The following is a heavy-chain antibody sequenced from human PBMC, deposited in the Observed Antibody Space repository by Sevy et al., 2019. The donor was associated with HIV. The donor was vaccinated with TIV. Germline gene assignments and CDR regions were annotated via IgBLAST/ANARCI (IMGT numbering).Heavy chain of an antibody. CDR3: ARDHVKDGDLGDYYYFAMDV. J-gene: IGHJ6*02. Sequence: GGSLRLSCAASGFTSSDYYMSWIRQAPGKGLEWLSYISGSGSDIYYADSVKGRFTISRDNAKNSLYLQMSSLRADYTAVYYCARDHVKDGDLGDYYYFAMDVWGQGTTVTVSS. CDR1: GFTSSDYY. V-gene: IGHV3-11*01. CDR2: ISGSGSDI. D-gene: IGHD4-17*01.